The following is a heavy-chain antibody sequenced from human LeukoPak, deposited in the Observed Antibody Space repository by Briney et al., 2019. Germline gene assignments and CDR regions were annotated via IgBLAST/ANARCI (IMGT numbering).Heavy chain of an antibody. CDR1: GGSFSGYY. D-gene: IGHD3-9*01. CDR2: INHSGST. V-gene: IGHV4-34*01. Sequence: SETLSLTCAVYGGSFSGYYWSWIRQPPGKGLEWIGEINHSGSTNYNPSLKSRVTISVDTSKNQFSLKLSSVTAADTAVYYCARSARVLTGPYYFDYWGQGTLVTASS. J-gene: IGHJ4*02. CDR3: ARSARVLTGPYYFDY.